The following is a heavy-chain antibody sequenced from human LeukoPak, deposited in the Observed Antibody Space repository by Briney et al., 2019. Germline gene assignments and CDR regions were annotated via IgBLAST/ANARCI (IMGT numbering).Heavy chain of an antibody. J-gene: IGHJ4*02. V-gene: IGHV4-34*01. D-gene: IGHD5-18*01. CDR3: ARGIQSDY. CDR2: INHGGST. Sequence: SETLSLTCAVSGESHSRFYWSWIRQPPGKGLEWIGEINHGGSTNYNPSLKSRVTISVDTSKNQFSLKLSSVTAADTAVYYCARGIQSDYWGQGTLVTVSS. CDR1: GESHSRFY.